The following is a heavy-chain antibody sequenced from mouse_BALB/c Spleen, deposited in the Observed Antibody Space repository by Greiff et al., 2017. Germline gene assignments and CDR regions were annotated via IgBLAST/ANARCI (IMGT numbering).Heavy chain of an antibody. Sequence: QVQLQQPGAELVKPGASVKLSCKASGYTFTSYYMYWVKQRPGQGLEWIGGINPSNGGTNFNEKFKSKATLTVDKSSSTAYMQLSSLTSEDSAVFYWTRDGYDCMDYWGQGTAVTVSS. J-gene: IGHJ4*01. V-gene: IGHV1S81*02. CDR2: INPSNGGT. D-gene: IGHD2-2*01. CDR1: GYTFTSYY. CDR3: TRDGYDCMDY.